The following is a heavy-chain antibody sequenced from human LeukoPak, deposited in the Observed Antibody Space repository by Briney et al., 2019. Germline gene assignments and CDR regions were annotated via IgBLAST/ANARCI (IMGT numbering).Heavy chain of an antibody. CDR3: ARANYYDSIGDAFDI. CDR1: GYPFTCYF. V-gene: IGHV1-2*04. Sequence: GASVRVSCKASGYPFTCYFIHWVRQAPGLGLEWMGWINPNSGGTNYAQKFQGWVTMTRDTSINTAYMELSSLKSDDTAVYYCARANYYDSIGDAFDIWGQGTMVTVSS. D-gene: IGHD3-22*01. J-gene: IGHJ3*02. CDR2: INPNSGGT.